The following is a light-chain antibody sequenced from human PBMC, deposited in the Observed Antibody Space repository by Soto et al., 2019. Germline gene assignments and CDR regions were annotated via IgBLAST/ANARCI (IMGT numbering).Light chain of an antibody. CDR1: RSDIGSYNY. CDR3: KSFTTCSTYV. J-gene: IGLJ1*01. V-gene: IGLV2-14*01. CDR2: DVS. Sequence: QPVLTSPASGSGSPGQSIAFPCIGTRSDIGSYNYVSWYQQHPGKAPKLMIYDVSNRPSGVSDRFSGSKSGNTASLTISGLQAEDEADYYCKSFTTCSTYVCGTGTKVTV.